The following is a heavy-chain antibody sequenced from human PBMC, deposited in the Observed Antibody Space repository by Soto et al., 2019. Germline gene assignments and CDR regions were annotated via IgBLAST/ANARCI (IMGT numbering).Heavy chain of an antibody. J-gene: IGHJ3*01. Sequence: GGSLRLSCAASGFTFSNAWMSWVRQAPGKGLEWVGRIKSKTDGGTTDYAAPVRGRFTISRDDSKNTLYLQMNSLKTEDTAVYYCTTDIREANYDILTGPGGGQGTMVTVSS. CDR2: IKSKTDGGTT. CDR3: TTDIREANYDILTGPG. V-gene: IGHV3-15*01. D-gene: IGHD3-9*01. CDR1: GFTFSNAW.